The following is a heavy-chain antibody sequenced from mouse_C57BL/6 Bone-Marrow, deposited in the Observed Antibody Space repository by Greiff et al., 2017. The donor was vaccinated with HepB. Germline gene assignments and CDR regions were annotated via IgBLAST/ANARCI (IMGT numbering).Heavy chain of an antibody. CDR3: ARGVTTWDY. CDR2: IHPNSGST. D-gene: IGHD2-2*01. V-gene: IGHV1-64*01. CDR1: GYTFTSYW. Sequence: VQLQQSGAELVKPGASVKLSCKASGYTFTSYWMHWVKQRPGQGLEWIGMIHPNSGSTNYNEKFKSKATLTVDKSSSTAYMQLSSLTSEDSAVYYCARGVTTWDYWGQGTTLTVSS. J-gene: IGHJ2*01.